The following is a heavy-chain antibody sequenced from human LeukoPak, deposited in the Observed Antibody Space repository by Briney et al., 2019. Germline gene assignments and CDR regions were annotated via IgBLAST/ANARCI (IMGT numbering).Heavy chain of an antibody. CDR1: GGSFSGYY. V-gene: IGHV4-34*01. J-gene: IGHJ4*02. D-gene: IGHD6-19*01. CDR2: INHSGST. CDR3: ARDFVAEEVF. Sequence: SETLSLTCAVYGGSFSGYYWSWIRQPPGKGLEWIGEINHSGSTNYNPSLKSRVTISVDTSKNQFSLHLKSVTPADTAVYYCARDFVAEEVFWGPGALVTVSS.